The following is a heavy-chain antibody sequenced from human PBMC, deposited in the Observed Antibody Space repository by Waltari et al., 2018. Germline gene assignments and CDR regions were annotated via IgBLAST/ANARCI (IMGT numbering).Heavy chain of an antibody. J-gene: IGHJ4*02. D-gene: IGHD3-22*01. Sequence: VQLVESGGGLVQPGGSLRLSCAASGFTFSSYSMNWVRQAPGKGLEWVSYISSSSSTIYYADSVKGRFTISRDNAKNSLYLQMNSLRAEDTAVYYCARTSSGYSYYFDYWGQGTLVTVSS. CDR1: GFTFSSYS. CDR2: ISSSSSTI. V-gene: IGHV3-48*04. CDR3: ARTSSGYSYYFDY.